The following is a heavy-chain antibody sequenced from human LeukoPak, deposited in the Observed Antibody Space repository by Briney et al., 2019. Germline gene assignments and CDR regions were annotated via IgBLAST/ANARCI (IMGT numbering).Heavy chain of an antibody. J-gene: IGHJ4*02. D-gene: IGHD3-9*01. V-gene: IGHV3-23*01. CDR3: AKVMTGYYYYFDY. CDR2: ISGSGDNT. CDR1: GFTFSSYA. Sequence: PGGSLRLSCADSGFTFSSYAMSWVRQAPGKGLEWVSGISGSGDNTYYADSVKGRFTISRDNSKNTLYVQVNSLGTEDTAAYYCAKVMTGYYYYFDYWSQGALVTVSS.